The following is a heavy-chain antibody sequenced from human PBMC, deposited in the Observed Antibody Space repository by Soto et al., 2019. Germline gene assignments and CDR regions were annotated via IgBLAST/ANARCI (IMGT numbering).Heavy chain of an antibody. CDR2: INNDGSRT. D-gene: IGHD1-26*01. CDR1: GFSISSSNYW. J-gene: IGHJ4*02. V-gene: IGHV3-74*01. Sequence: PSETLSLTCTFSGFSISSSNYWMHWVCQVPGEGLVWVSSINNDGSRTWYADSVRGRIAMSRDNARNLVYLQMNSLRAEDTAVYYCGTTFEYWGQGALVNVSS. CDR3: GTTFEY.